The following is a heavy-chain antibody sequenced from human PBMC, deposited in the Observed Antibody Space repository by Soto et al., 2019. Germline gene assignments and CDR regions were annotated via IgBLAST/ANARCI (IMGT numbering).Heavy chain of an antibody. CDR3: ARDLCETKVGPRASCYMIGYYYYGMDV. CDR2: ISYDGSNK. J-gene: IGHJ6*02. Sequence: FLRLSCAASGFTFSSYAMHWVRQAPGKGLEWVAVISYDGSNKYYADSVKGRFTISRDNSKNTLYLQMNSLRAEDTAVYYCARDLCETKVGPRASCYMIGYYYYGMDVWGQGTTVTVSS. CDR1: GFTFSSYA. V-gene: IGHV3-30-3*01. D-gene: IGHD2-2*02.